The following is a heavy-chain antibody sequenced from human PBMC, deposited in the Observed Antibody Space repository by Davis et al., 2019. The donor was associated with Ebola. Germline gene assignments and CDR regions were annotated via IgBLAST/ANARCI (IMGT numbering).Heavy chain of an antibody. CDR1: GGSISGSDYH. Sequence: MPSETLSLTCTVSGGSISGSDYHWGWIRQPPGIGLEWIGDIYSTGYTQYNPSLKSRLTISVDPYRSQFSLILNSVTAADTAVYYCARRPHLRGTKRYSSSAAWGQGTMVTVSS. CDR2: IYSTGYT. CDR3: ARRPHLRGTKRYSSSAA. D-gene: IGHD6-6*01. J-gene: IGHJ3*01. V-gene: IGHV4-39*01.